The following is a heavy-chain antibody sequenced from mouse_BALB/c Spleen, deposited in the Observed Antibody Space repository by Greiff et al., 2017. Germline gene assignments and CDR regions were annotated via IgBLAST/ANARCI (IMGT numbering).Heavy chain of an antibody. CDR2: FYPGSGSI. CDR1: GYTFTEYI. J-gene: IGHJ1*01. D-gene: IGHD2-10*01. CDR3: ARHGAYYGNQRYFDV. V-gene: IGHV1-62-2*01. Sequence: VKLQESGAGLVKPGASVKLSCKASGYTFTEYIIHWVKQRSGQGLEWIGWFYPGSGSIKYNEKFKDKATLTADKSSSTVYMELSRLTSEDSAVYFCARHGAYYGNQRYFDVWGAGTTVTVSS.